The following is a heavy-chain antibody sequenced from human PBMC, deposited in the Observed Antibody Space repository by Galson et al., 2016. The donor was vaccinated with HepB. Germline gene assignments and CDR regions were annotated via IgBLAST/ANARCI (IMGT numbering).Heavy chain of an antibody. Sequence: CAISGDSVSSNSATWNWIRQSPSRGLEWLGRTYYRSKWYNDYALSVKSRITINPDTSKNQFSLQLNSVTPEDTAVYYCARVRSGYSGYANPYYYGMDVWGQGTLVTVS. CDR1: GDSVSSNSAT. CDR2: TYYRSKWYN. CDR3: ARVRSGYSGYANPYYYGMDV. J-gene: IGHJ6*02. D-gene: IGHD5-12*01. V-gene: IGHV6-1*01.